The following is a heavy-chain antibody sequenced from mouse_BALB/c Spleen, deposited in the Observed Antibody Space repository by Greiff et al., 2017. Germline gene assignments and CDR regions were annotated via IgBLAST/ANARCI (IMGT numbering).Heavy chain of an antibody. J-gene: IGHJ4*01. CDR1: GFTFSSYA. D-gene: IGHD2-13*01. CDR3: ARHGDYDYYAMDY. Sequence: VQLKESGGGLVKPGGSLKLSCAASGFTFSSYAMSWVRQTPEKRLEWVASISSGGSYTYYPDSVKGRFTISRDNAKNTLYLQMSSLKSEDTAMYYCARHGDYDYYAMDYWGQGTSVTVSS. V-gene: IGHV5-6*01. CDR2: ISSGGSYT.